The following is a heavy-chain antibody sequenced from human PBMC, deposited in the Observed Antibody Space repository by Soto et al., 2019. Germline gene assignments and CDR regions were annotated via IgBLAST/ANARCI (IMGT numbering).Heavy chain of an antibody. D-gene: IGHD1-1*01. J-gene: IGHJ6*02. CDR2: TSNDGSNT. Sequence: QVQLVESGGGVVQPGRSLRLSCAASAFTLSKFVMHWVRQAPGKGLEWVAVTSNDGSNTFYAGSVKGRFTISRDNSKSVVYLQMNSLRDEDTAVYYCARGNMDVWGRETTVTVSS. V-gene: IGHV3-30-3*01. CDR3: ARGNMDV. CDR1: AFTLSKFV.